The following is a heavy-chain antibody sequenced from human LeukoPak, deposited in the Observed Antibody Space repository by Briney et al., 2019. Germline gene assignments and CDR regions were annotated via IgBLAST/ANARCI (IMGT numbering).Heavy chain of an antibody. D-gene: IGHD5/OR15-5a*01. V-gene: IGHV3-23*01. CDR1: GITFTSYA. CDR3: AKAASTKYTGYAFDI. Sequence: GGSLRLSCAASGITFTSYAMSWVRQAPGKGLEWVSGISGTGANTYYGDSVKGRFTISRDNSKNTLYLQMNSLRAEDTAVCYCAKAASTKYTGYAFDIWGQGTMVTVSS. J-gene: IGHJ3*02. CDR2: ISGTGANT.